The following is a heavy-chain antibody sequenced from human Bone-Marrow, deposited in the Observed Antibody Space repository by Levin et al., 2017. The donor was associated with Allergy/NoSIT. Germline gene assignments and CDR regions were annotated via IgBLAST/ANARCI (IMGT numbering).Heavy chain of an antibody. CDR1: GGSISSYF. J-gene: IGHJ4*02. Sequence: SETLSLTCTVSGGSISSYFWSWIRQPAGKGLEWIGRIYTSGSTKYNPSLKSRVTMSVDTSKNQFSLKLSSVTAADTALYYCARALPGTPKRSFFAKTTSIYYFDYWGQGTLVTVSS. CDR2: IYTSGST. D-gene: IGHD1-14*01. V-gene: IGHV4-4*07. CDR3: ARALPGTPKRSFFAKTTSIYYFDY.